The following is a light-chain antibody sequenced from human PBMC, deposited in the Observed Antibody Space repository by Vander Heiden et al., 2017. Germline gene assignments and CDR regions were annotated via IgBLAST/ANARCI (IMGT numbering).Light chain of an antibody. CDR2: STN. CDR3: AAWDDSLNGVM. V-gene: IGLV1-44*01. J-gene: IGLJ3*02. Sequence: QSVLTQPPSASGTPGQRVTISCSGSNSNIGRNAVNWYQQFPGTAPKRLIYSTNQRPSGVPDRFSGSKSGTSASLAISGLRSEDEADYYCAAWDDSLNGVMFGGGAKLTVL. CDR1: NSNIGRNA.